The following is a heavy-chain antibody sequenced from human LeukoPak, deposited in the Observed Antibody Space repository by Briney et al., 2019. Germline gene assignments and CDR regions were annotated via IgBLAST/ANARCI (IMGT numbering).Heavy chain of an antibody. Sequence: SETLSLTCAVYGGSFSGYYWSWIRQPPGKGLEWIGEINHSGSTNYNPSLKSRVTISVDTSKNQFSLKLSSVTAADTAVYYCAIRRTKGLWFGRGHWFDPRGQGTLVTVSS. CDR3: AIRRTKGLWFGRGHWFDP. V-gene: IGHV4-34*01. D-gene: IGHD3-10*01. CDR1: GGSFSGYY. J-gene: IGHJ5*02. CDR2: INHSGST.